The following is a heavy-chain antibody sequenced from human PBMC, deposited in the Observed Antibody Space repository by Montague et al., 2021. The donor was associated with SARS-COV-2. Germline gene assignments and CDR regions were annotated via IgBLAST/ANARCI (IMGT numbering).Heavy chain of an antibody. CDR2: SYYSGST. CDR1: VGSISSSSYY. J-gene: IGHJ4*02. D-gene: IGHD2-2*01. Sequence: SETLSLTCAVSVGSISSSSYYWGGVRPPPGKGLAWIGSSYYSGSTYYNPSLKSRVTISVDTSKNQFSLKLSSVTAADTAVYYCARHPLGYCSSTSCYVGWGQGTLVTVSS. CDR3: ARHPLGYCSSTSCYVG. V-gene: IGHV4-39*01.